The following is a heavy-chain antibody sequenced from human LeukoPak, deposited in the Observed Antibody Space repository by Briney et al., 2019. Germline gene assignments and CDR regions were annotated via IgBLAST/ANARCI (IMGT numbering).Heavy chain of an antibody. CDR1: GFTFSSYA. D-gene: IGHD6-6*01. CDR2: ISGSGGST. Sequence: GGSLRLSCAASGFTFSSYAMSWVCQAPGKGLEWVSAISGSGGSTYYADSVKGRFTISRDNSKNTLYLQMNSLRAEDTAVYYCAKDPSSSSLNDAFDIWGRGTMVTVSS. J-gene: IGHJ3*02. CDR3: AKDPSSSSLNDAFDI. V-gene: IGHV3-23*01.